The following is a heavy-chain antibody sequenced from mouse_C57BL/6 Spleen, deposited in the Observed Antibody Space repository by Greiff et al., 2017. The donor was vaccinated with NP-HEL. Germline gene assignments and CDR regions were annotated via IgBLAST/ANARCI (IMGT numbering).Heavy chain of an antibody. J-gene: IGHJ2*01. CDR3: ARVHYYYGSSNYCDY. CDR1: GYAFSSSW. D-gene: IGHD1-1*01. Sequence: VQLQQSGPELVKPGASVKISCKASGYAFSSSWMNWVKQRPGKGLEWIGRIYPGDGDTNYNGKFKGQATLTADKSSSTAYMQLSSLTSEDSAVYFWARVHYYYGSSNYCDYWGQGTTLTVSS. CDR2: IYPGDGDT. V-gene: IGHV1-82*01.